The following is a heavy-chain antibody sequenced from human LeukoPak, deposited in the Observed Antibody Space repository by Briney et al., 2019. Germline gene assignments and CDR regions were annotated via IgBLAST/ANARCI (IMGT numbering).Heavy chain of an antibody. V-gene: IGHV1-8*01. CDR3: ARGPLVRLPSSFDP. CDR2: MNPNSGNT. J-gene: IGHJ5*02. Sequence: ASVKVSCKAAGYTFTSYDINWVRQATGQGLEWMGWMNPNSGNTGSAQRFQGRITMTRDTSISTAYMELSSLRSEDTAVYYCARGPLVRLPSSFDPWGQGTLVTVSS. D-gene: IGHD3-16*02. CDR1: GYTFTSYD.